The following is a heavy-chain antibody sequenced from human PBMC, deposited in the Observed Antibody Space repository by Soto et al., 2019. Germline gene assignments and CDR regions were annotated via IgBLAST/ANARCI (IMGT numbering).Heavy chain of an antibody. CDR3: ARGRASGRYYLLHY. J-gene: IGHJ4*02. Sequence: ASVKVSCKASGYPFTGYYVHWVRQAPGQGLEWMGLINPNSGDTYLAQRFQGRVTMNRDTSIGTAYMELRGLTSDDTAVYYCARGRASGRYYLLHYWGPGTLVTVST. CDR2: INPNSGDT. D-gene: IGHD3-10*01. CDR1: GYPFTGYY. V-gene: IGHV1-2*02.